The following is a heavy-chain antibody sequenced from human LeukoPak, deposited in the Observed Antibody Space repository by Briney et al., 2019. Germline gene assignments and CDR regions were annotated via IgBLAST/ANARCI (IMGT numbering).Heavy chain of an antibody. CDR3: ARDGQQWLVGGWFDP. V-gene: IGHV4-39*07. CDR1: GGSISSSSYY. Sequence: PSETLSLTCTVSGGSISSSSYYWGGIRQPPGKGLEWIGSIYYSGSTYYNPSLKSRVTISVDTSKNQFSLKLSSVTAADTAVYYCARDGQQWLVGGWFDPWGQGTLVTVSS. D-gene: IGHD6-19*01. J-gene: IGHJ5*02. CDR2: IYYSGST.